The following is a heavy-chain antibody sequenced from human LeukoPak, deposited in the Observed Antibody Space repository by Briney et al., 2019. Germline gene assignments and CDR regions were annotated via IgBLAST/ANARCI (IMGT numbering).Heavy chain of an antibody. Sequence: SETLSLTCAVSGGPISSSSYFWAWIRQPPGKGLEWIGTVYYDETTSYSPSLRSRITISVDTSKKQFSLKLKSVTAADTAVHYCARLSVLQIVGDPDYWGQGTLVTVSS. V-gene: IGHV4-39*01. CDR1: GGPISSSSYF. CDR2: VYYDETT. J-gene: IGHJ4*02. CDR3: ARLSVLQIVGDPDY. D-gene: IGHD1-26*01.